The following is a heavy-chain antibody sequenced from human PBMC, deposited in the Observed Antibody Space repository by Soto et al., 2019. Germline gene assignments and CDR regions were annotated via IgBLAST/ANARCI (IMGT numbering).Heavy chain of an antibody. D-gene: IGHD2-15*01. Sequence: ASVKVSCKASGYTFTSYDINWVRQATGQGLEWMGWMNPNSGNTGYAQKFQGRVTMTRNTSISTACMELSSLRSEDTAVYYCARSIDLQYIVVVVAASYGMDVWGQGTTVTVSS. CDR2: MNPNSGNT. CDR1: GYTFTSYD. V-gene: IGHV1-8*01. J-gene: IGHJ6*02. CDR3: ARSIDLQYIVVVVAASYGMDV.